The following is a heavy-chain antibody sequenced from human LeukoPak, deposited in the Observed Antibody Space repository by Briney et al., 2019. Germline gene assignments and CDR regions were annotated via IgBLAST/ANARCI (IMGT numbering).Heavy chain of an antibody. D-gene: IGHD6-19*01. J-gene: IGHJ4*02. CDR1: GFTFSSYS. CDR2: ISSSSYI. CDR3: HIAVAGTFISDY. V-gene: IGHV3-21*01. Sequence: PGGSLRLSCAASGFTFSSYSMNWVRQAPGKGLEWVSSISSSSYIYYADSVKGRFTISRDNAKNSLYLQMNSLRAEDTAVYYCHIAVAGTFISDYWGQGTLVTVSS.